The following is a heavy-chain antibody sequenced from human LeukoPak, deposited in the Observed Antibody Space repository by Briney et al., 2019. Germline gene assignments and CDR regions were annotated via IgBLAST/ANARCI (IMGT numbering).Heavy chain of an antibody. CDR3: ARRAPTNHYYYYMDV. CDR2: INHSGST. Sequence: SETLSLTCAVYGGSFSGYYWSWIRQPPGKGLEWIGEINHSGSTNYNPSLKSRVIISVDTSKNQFSLKLSSVTAADTAVYYCARRAPTNHYYYYMDVWGKGTTVTVSS. J-gene: IGHJ6*03. CDR1: GGSFSGYY. V-gene: IGHV4-34*01.